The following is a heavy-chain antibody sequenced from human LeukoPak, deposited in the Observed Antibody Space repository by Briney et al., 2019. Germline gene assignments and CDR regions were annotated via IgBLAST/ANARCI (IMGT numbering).Heavy chain of an antibody. Sequence: GGSLRLSCAASGLTFSTYAMNWVRQAPGKGLEWVSVIGAGGRFTYYADSVEGRFTISSDKSKNTLFLQMNSLRVEDTALYYCVKESNAFDIWGQGTMVTVSS. CDR2: IGAGGRFT. CDR3: VKESNAFDI. CDR1: GLTFSTYA. J-gene: IGHJ3*02. V-gene: IGHV3-23*01.